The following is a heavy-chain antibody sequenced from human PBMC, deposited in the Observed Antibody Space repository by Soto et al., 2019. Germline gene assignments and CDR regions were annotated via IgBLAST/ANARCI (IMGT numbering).Heavy chain of an antibody. CDR1: GVTVNSDC. Sequence: ESLRLSCAASGVTVNSDCMSWACRPPRKGMELVWINYSGGSTYYADSPSGRFTISRDNSKNTLYLQMNRLRAEDTAVYYCASVRKYSPCFYDGMDVWGQGTTVTVSS. D-gene: IGHD6-6*01. CDR3: ASVRKYSPCFYDGMDV. V-gene: IGHV3-53*01. CDR2: NYSGGST. J-gene: IGHJ6*02.